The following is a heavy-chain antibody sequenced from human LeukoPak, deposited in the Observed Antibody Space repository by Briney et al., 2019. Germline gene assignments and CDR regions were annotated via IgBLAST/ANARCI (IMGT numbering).Heavy chain of an antibody. J-gene: IGHJ2*01. CDR3: ARVAQINWYFDL. CDR2: IYYSGST. V-gene: IGHV4-59*01. CDR1: GGSISSYY. Sequence: SETLSLICTVSGGSISSYYWSWIRQPPGKGLEWIGYIYYSGSTNYNPSLKSRVTISVDTSKNQFSLKLTSVTAADTAVYYCARVAQINWYFDLWGRGTLVTVSS.